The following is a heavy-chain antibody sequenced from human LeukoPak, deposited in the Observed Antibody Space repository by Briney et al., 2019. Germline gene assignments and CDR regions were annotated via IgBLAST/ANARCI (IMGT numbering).Heavy chain of an antibody. D-gene: IGHD1-1*01. CDR3: VRVGGTATTGYYYMDV. J-gene: IGHJ6*03. V-gene: IGHV4-4*07. CDR1: GDSISGYY. Sequence: PSETLSLTCNVSGDSISGYYWSWIRQPAGKGLECIGRIYSSGSTNYNPSLKSRLTMSVDTSKNQFSLKLSSVTAADTAVYYCVRVGGTATTGYYYMDVWGKGTTVTVSS. CDR2: IYSSGST.